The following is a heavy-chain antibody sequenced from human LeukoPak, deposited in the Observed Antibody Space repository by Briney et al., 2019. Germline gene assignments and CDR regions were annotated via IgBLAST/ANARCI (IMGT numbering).Heavy chain of an antibody. D-gene: IGHD1-26*01. CDR1: GYSFTSYW. CDR3: ARIRGSYSRAQYYFDY. Sequence: GESLKISCKGSGYSFTSYWIGWVRQMPGKGLEWMGIIYPGDSDTRYSPSFQGQVTISADKSISTAYLQWSSLKASDTAMYYCARIRGSYSRAQYYFDYWGQGTLVTVSS. J-gene: IGHJ4*02. V-gene: IGHV5-51*01. CDR2: IYPGDSDT.